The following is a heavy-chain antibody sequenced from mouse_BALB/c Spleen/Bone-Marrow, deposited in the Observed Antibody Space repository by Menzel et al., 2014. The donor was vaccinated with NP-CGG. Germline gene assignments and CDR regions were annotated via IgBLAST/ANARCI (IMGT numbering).Heavy chain of an antibody. J-gene: IGHJ1*01. V-gene: IGHV7-3*02. CDR2: SRNKANGYTT. Sequence: EVMLVESGGGLAQPGGSLRLSCATSGFTFTGYYMSWVRQPPGKALEWLGFSRNKANGYTTEYSASVKGRFTISRDNSQSILYLQMNTLRAEDSATYYCARDINYDIYWYFDVWGAGTTVTVSS. CDR3: ARDINYDIYWYFDV. D-gene: IGHD2-4*01. CDR1: GFTFTGYY.